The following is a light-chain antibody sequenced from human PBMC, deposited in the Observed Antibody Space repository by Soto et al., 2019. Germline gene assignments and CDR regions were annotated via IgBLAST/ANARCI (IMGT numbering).Light chain of an antibody. V-gene: IGKV3-11*01. J-gene: IGKJ2*01. CDR2: DAS. Sequence: EIVLTQSPATLSLSPGERATLSCRASQSVSSYLAWYQQKPGQTPRLLIYDASNKATGIPARFSGSGSGTDFTLTISSLEPEDCAVYYCQHRSNWPHTFGQGTKLEIK. CDR1: QSVSSY. CDR3: QHRSNWPHT.